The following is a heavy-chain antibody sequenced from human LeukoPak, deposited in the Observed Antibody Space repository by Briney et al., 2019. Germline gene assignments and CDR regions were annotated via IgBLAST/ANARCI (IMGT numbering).Heavy chain of an antibody. CDR1: GFTFSSYA. Sequence: GGSLRLSCAASGFTFSSYAMSWVRQAPGKGLEWVSAISGSGGSTYYADSVKGRFTISRDNSKNTLYLQMNSLRAEDTAVYYCAKDLVSGWNYYYYYMDVWGKGTTVTISS. CDR2: ISGSGGST. CDR3: AKDLVSGWNYYYYYMDV. D-gene: IGHD6-19*01. J-gene: IGHJ6*03. V-gene: IGHV3-23*01.